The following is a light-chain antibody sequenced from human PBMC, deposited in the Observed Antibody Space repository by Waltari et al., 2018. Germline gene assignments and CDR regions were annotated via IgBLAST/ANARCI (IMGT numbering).Light chain of an antibody. CDR2: AAS. J-gene: IGKJ2*01. CDR1: QGIRNA. Sequence: DIQMTQSPSSLSASVGDKVTIPCRASQGIRNALAWYQQKPGKAPNLMIYAASSLQSGVPSRFSGSGSGTDFTLTISSLQHEDVAVYYCQQRNSYPYNFGQGTKVEIK. V-gene: IGKV1-17*01. CDR3: QQRNSYPYN.